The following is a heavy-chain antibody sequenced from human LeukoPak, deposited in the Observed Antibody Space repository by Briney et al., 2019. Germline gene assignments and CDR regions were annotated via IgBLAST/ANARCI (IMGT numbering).Heavy chain of an antibody. CDR3: VTRYSSGWYDY. V-gene: IGHV3-30*03. CDR2: ISYDGSNK. D-gene: IGHD6-19*01. CDR1: GFTFSSYG. J-gene: IGHJ4*02. Sequence: PGRSLRLSCAASGFTFSSYGMHWVRQAPGKGLEWVAVISYDGSNKYYADSVKGRFTISRDNSKNTLYLQMSSLRAEDTAVYYCVTRYSSGWYDYWGQGTLVTVSS.